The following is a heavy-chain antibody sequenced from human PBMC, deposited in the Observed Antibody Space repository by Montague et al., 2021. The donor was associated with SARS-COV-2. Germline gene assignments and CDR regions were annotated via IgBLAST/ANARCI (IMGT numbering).Heavy chain of an antibody. CDR1: GGSFSGYH. CDR2: INHSGST. CDR3: TREGYQVLWSDYYYYGMDV. J-gene: IGHJ6*02. D-gene: IGHD2-2*01. V-gene: IGHV4-34*01. Sequence: SETLSLTCAVYGGSFSGYHWSWIRQPPGKGLEWIGQINHSGSTNYNPSLKSRVTISVDTSKNQFSLKLSSVTAADTAVYYCTREGYQVLWSDYYYYGMDVWGRGATVTVSS.